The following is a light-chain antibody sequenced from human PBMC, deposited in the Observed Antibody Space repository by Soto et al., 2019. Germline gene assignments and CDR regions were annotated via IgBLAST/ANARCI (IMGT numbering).Light chain of an antibody. CDR1: QSVSSSY. J-gene: IGKJ2*01. CDR2: GAS. V-gene: IGKV3-20*01. Sequence: EIVLTQSPGTLSLSPGERATLSCRASQSVSSSYLAWYQQKAGQAPRLLIYGASSRATGITDRFSGSGSGTDFTLTISRLEPEDVAVYYCQQYGWSPPYTFGQGTKLVIK. CDR3: QQYGWSPPYT.